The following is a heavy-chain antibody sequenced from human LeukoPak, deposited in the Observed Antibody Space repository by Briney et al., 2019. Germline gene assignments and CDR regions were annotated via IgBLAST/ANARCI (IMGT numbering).Heavy chain of an antibody. CDR3: ARDRHKYNYDSGGYPPY. J-gene: IGHJ4*02. Sequence: GGSLRLSCAASGFTFSSYAMSWVRQAPGKGLEWVSAISGSGGSTYYADSVKGRFTISRDNSKNTLYLQMNSLRAEDTAVYYCARDRHKYNYDSGGYPPYWGQGTLVTVSS. CDR1: GFTFSSYA. V-gene: IGHV3-23*01. CDR2: ISGSGGST. D-gene: IGHD3-22*01.